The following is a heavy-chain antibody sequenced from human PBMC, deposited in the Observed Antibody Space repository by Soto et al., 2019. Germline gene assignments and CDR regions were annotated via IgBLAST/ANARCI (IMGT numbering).Heavy chain of an antibody. D-gene: IGHD3-3*01. J-gene: IGHJ6*03. V-gene: IGHV3-53*04. CDR2: IYSGGST. Sequence: GGSLRLSCAASGFTVSSNYMSWVRQAPGKGLEWVSVIYSGGSTYYADSVKGRFTISRHNSKNTLYLQMNSLRAEDTAVYYCARIERVRFLEWSSDYYYYMDVWGKGTTVTVSS. CDR1: GFTVSSNY. CDR3: ARIERVRFLEWSSDYYYYMDV.